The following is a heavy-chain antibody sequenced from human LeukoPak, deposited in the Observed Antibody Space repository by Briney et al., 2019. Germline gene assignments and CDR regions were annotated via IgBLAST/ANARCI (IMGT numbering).Heavy chain of an antibody. CDR2: IYHSGST. CDR1: HSSITSDYY. Sequence: SETLSLTCAVSHSSITSDYYWAWIRQPPGKGLEWIGIIYHSGSTYYTSSLKSRVTILVDTSKNQFSLKLTSVTAADTAVYYCARLYCSGGHCPLDYWGQGTLVTVSS. D-gene: IGHD2-15*01. J-gene: IGHJ4*02. V-gene: IGHV4-38-2*01. CDR3: ARLYCSGGHCPLDY.